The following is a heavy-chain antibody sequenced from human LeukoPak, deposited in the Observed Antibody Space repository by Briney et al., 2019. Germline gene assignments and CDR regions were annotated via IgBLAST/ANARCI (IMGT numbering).Heavy chain of an antibody. CDR3: ARLSFMAGY. CDR2: VYYSGST. CDR1: GGSFSSYY. V-gene: IGHV4-39*01. D-gene: IGHD3-10*01. Sequence: SETLSLTCAVYGGSFSSYYWGWIRQPPGKGLEWIGSVYYSGSTYYNPSLKSRVTISVDTSKNQFSLKLSSVTAADTAVYYCARLSFMAGYWGQGTLVTVSS. J-gene: IGHJ4*02.